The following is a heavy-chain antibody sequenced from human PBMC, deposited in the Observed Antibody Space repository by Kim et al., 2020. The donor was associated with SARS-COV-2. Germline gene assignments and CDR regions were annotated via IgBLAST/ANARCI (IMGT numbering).Heavy chain of an antibody. V-gene: IGHV4-4*02. CDR2: ADHSGTT. D-gene: IGHD3-22*01. J-gene: IGHJ5*02. Sequence: SETLSLTCVVSGASISSSSCWSWVRQPPGKGLEWIGEADHSGTTSYNVSLKNRVSILVDKSKNQFSLRLTSVSAADTAGYYCARGVSSAWTLRAWFDPWGQGTLVTVS. CDR3: ARGVSSAWTLRAWFDP. CDR1: GASISSSSC.